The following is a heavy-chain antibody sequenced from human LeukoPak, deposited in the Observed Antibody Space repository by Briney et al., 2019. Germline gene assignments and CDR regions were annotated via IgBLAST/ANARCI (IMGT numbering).Heavy chain of an antibody. D-gene: IGHD4/OR15-4a*01. CDR3: ARDTLGEGEDANYAVYYFDY. J-gene: IGHJ4*02. CDR2: ISGSGGST. Sequence: QPGGTLRLSCAASGFTFSSYGMSWVRQAPGKGLEWVSAISGSGGSTYYADSVKGRFTISRDNGKNSLDLQMNSLRADDTAVYYCARDTLGEGEDANYAVYYFDYWGQGTVVTVSS. CDR1: GFTFSSYG. V-gene: IGHV3-23*01.